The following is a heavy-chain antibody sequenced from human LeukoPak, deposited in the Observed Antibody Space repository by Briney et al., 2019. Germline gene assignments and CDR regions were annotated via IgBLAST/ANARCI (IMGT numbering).Heavy chain of an antibody. CDR2: IYYSGST. J-gene: IGHJ4*02. CDR3: AGDMGLGYSYGYPYFDY. V-gene: IGHV4-59*12. D-gene: IGHD5-18*01. CDR1: GGSISSYY. Sequence: SETLSLTCTVSGGSISSYYWSWIRQPPGEGLEWIGYIYYSGSTNSNPSLKRRVTISVDTSKKQFSLMQSSVTAPATGVYFCAGDMGLGYSYGYPYFDYWGQGTLVTVSS.